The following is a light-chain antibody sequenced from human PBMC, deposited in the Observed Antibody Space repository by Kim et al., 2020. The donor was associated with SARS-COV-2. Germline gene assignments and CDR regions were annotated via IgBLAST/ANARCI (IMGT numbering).Light chain of an antibody. CDR3: QQSNDWPPLT. CDR1: QNINNK. Sequence: SAGERATLSCRASQNINNKLVWYQQKPGQAPRLLIYDATTRATGVPARFIGSGSETDFTLTISSLQSEDFAVYYCQQSNDWPPLTFGQGTKVDIK. V-gene: IGKV3-15*01. CDR2: DAT. J-gene: IGKJ1*01.